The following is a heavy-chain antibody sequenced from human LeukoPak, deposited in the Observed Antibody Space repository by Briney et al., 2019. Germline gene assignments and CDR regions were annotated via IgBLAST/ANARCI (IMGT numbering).Heavy chain of an antibody. Sequence: GGSLRLSCAASGFTFSSYSMNWVRQAPGKGLEWVSSISSSSSYIYYADSVKGRFTISRDNAKNSLYLQMNSLRAEDTAVYYCAREERYYYGSGSYYPYYFDYWGQGTLVTVSS. V-gene: IGHV3-21*01. J-gene: IGHJ4*02. CDR3: AREERYYYGSGSYYPYYFDY. D-gene: IGHD3-10*01. CDR1: GFTFSSYS. CDR2: ISSSSSYI.